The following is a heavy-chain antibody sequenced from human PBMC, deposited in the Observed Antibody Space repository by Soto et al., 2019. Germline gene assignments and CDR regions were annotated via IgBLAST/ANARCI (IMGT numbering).Heavy chain of an antibody. J-gene: IGHJ4*02. D-gene: IGHD3-16*02. Sequence: ESLSLTGTVSGVSISSYYWSGIRQPPGKGLEWIGYIYYSGSTNYNPSLKSRVTISVDTSKNQFSLKLSSVTAADTAVYYCARGRLRLGELSLIYWGQGTLVTVSS. CDR3: ARGRLRLGELSLIY. CDR1: GVSISSYY. CDR2: IYYSGST. V-gene: IGHV4-59*01.